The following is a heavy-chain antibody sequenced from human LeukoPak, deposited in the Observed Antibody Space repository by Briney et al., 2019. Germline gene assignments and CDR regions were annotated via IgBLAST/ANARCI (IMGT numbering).Heavy chain of an antibody. Sequence: ASVKVSCKASGYTFTSYDINWVRQATGQGLEWMGWMNPNSGNTGYAQKFQGRVTITRNTSISTAYLELSSLRSEDTAVYYCAKSEGCSSSSCYGHYHYFYMGLWGQGNTVNV. CDR1: GYTFTSYD. J-gene: IGHJ6*03. D-gene: IGHD2-2*01. V-gene: IGHV1-8*03. CDR2: MNPNSGNT. CDR3: AKSEGCSSSSCYGHYHYFYMGL.